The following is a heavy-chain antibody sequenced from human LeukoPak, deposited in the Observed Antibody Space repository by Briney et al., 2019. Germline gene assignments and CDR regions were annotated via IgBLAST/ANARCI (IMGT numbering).Heavy chain of an antibody. J-gene: IGHJ5*02. Sequence: PSETLSLTCTVSGGSIHYYYWSWIRQPAGKGLEWIGYIYSSGSTNYNPSLKSRVTMSVDTSKNQFSLKLNSVTAADTAVYYCARSRDSSGYRNNWFDPWGQGTLVTVSS. CDR3: ARSRDSSGYRNNWFDP. V-gene: IGHV4-59*01. D-gene: IGHD3-22*01. CDR1: GGSIHYYY. CDR2: IYSSGST.